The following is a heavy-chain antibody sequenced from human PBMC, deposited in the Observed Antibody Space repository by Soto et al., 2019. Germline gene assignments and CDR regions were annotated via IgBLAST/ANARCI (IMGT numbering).Heavy chain of an antibody. CDR1: GYTFNNYS. V-gene: IGHV1-18*01. D-gene: IGHD1-26*01. CDR3: ARGSESFDL. CDR2: ISGYNGNT. Sequence: QVLLMQSGPEVKKPGASVKVSCKASGYTFNNYSISWVRQVPGQGLEWMGWISGYNGNTNYAQKIQGRVTVTRDTSTATAYMELRSLRSDDTAIYYCARGSESFDLWGQGTLVTVSS. J-gene: IGHJ4*02.